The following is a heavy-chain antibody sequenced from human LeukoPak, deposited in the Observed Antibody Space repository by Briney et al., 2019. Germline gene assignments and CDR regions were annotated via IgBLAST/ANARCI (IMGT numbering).Heavy chain of an antibody. J-gene: IGHJ3*02. D-gene: IGHD4-11*01. V-gene: IGHV1-8*01. CDR1: GYTFTNFD. CDR2: MNPKTGNT. Sequence: ASVKVSCKASGYTFTNFDINWVRQSTGQGLEWMGWMNPKTGNTGSAQKLQGRVTITGNTSISTAYMELSSLRSEDTAVYYCVRIDYSNAFDIWGQGTMVTVSS. CDR3: VRIDYSNAFDI.